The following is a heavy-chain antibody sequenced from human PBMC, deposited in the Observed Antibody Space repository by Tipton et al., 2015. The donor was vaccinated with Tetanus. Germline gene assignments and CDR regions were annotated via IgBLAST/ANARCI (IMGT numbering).Heavy chain of an antibody. CDR2: IYSGGST. V-gene: IGHV3-53*01. J-gene: IGHJ6*02. Sequence: SLRLSCAASGFTVSSNYMSWVRQAPGKGLEWVSVIYSGGSTYYADSVKGRFTISRDNSKNTLYLQMNSLRAEDTAVYYCARDSGFYGSGSYFYYYYGMDVWGQGTTVTVSS. CDR3: ARDSGFYGSGSYFYYYYGMDV. D-gene: IGHD3-10*01. CDR1: GFTVSSNY.